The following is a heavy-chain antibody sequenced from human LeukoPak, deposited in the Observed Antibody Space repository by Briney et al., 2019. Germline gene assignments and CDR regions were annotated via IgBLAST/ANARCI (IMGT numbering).Heavy chain of an antibody. CDR1: GFTFDDYA. J-gene: IGHJ3*02. CDR3: TKAPGDSSGRDFSDI. Sequence: PGRSLRLSCAASGFTFDDYAMHWVRQAPGKGLEWVSGISWNSGSIGYADSVKSRFTISRDNAKNSLYLEMNSLRVEDTALYYCTKAPGDSSGRDFSDIWGQGTMVTVSS. D-gene: IGHD3-22*01. V-gene: IGHV3-9*01. CDR2: ISWNSGSI.